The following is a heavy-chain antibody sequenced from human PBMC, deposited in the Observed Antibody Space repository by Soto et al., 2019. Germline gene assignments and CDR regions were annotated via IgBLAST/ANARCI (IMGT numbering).Heavy chain of an antibody. CDR3: ARHGFYGDYSSNYFDP. D-gene: IGHD4-17*01. CDR1: GYSFTNYW. CDR2: IYPSDPNT. Sequence: GESLKISCKGSGYSFTNYWIAWMRQMPGKGLEYMGIIYPSDPNTRYSPSFQGQVTISADKSINTAYLQWSSLRASDTAMYYCARHGFYGDYSSNYFDPWGKGTLVTVSS. V-gene: IGHV5-51*01. J-gene: IGHJ5*02.